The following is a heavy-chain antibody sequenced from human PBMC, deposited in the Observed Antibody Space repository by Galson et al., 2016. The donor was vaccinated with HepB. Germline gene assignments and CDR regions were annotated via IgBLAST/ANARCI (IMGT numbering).Heavy chain of an antibody. Sequence: SVKVSCKASGYTFTGYYMHWVRQAPGQGLEWMGWINPNSGGTNYAQKFQGRVTMTRDTSISTAYMAKRRLRSDDTAVYYCAREVKWGGLSVEESAAMGYWGQGTLVTVSS. CDR2: INPNSGGT. CDR3: AREVKWGGLSVEESAAMGY. V-gene: IGHV1-2*02. CDR1: GYTFTGYY. D-gene: IGHD2-2*01. J-gene: IGHJ4*02.